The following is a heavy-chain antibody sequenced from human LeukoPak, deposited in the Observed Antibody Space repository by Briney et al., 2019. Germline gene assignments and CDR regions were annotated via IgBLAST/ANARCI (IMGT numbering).Heavy chain of an antibody. D-gene: IGHD5-12*01. CDR1: GYTFTSYD. CDR3: ARIYSGYEYDY. V-gene: IGHV1-18*01. Sequence: ASVKVSCKASGYTFTSYDINWVRQAPGQGLEWMGWISAYNGNTNYAQKLQGRVTMTTDTSTSTAYMELRSLRSDDTAVYYCARIYSGYEYDYWGQGTLVTVSS. CDR2: ISAYNGNT. J-gene: IGHJ4*02.